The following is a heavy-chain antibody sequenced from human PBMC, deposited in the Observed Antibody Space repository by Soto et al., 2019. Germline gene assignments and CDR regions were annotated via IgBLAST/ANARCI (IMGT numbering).Heavy chain of an antibody. V-gene: IGHV3-74*01. CDR1: GFTFSSYL. J-gene: IGHJ3*02. D-gene: IGHD3-22*01. Sequence: GGSLRLSCAASGFTFSSYLMHWVRQAPGKGLVWVSRINSDGSSTSYADSVKGRFTISRDNAKNTLYLQMNSLRAEDTAVYYCARPNSRGYYDSSGTDAFDIWGQGTMVTVSS. CDR3: ARPNSRGYYDSSGTDAFDI. CDR2: INSDGSST.